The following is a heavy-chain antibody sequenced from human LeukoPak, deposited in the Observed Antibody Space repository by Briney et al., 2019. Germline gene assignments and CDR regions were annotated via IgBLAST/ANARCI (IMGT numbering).Heavy chain of an antibody. V-gene: IGHV3-11*06. CDR2: ISSSSSYT. D-gene: IGHD5-12*01. CDR1: GFTFSDYY. J-gene: IGHJ4*02. CDR3: ARDIGGEGYDFGY. Sequence: GGSLRLSCVASGFTFSDYYMSWIRQAPGKGLEWVSYISSSSSYTNYADSVKGRFTISRDNAKNSLYLQMNSLRAEDTAVYYCARDIGGEGYDFGYWGQGTLVTVSS.